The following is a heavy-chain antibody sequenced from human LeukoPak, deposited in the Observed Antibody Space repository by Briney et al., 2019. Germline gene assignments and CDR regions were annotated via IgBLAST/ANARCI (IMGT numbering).Heavy chain of an antibody. Sequence: PSETLSLTCAVYGGSFSGYYWSWIRQPPGKGLEWIGEINHSGSTNYNPSLKSRVTISVDTSKNQFSLKLSSVTAADTAVYYCARESDGSSWYDDFGWGQGTLVTVS. D-gene: IGHD6-13*01. CDR2: INHSGST. J-gene: IGHJ4*02. CDR3: ARESDGSSWYDDFG. CDR1: GGSFSGYY. V-gene: IGHV4-34*01.